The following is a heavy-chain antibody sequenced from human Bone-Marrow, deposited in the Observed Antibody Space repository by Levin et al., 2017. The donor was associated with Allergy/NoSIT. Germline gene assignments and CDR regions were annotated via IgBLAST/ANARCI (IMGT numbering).Heavy chain of an antibody. CDR2: ISSSSSYI. J-gene: IGHJ6*02. Sequence: GGSLRLSCAASGFTFSSYSMNWVRQAPGKGLEWVSSISSSSSYIYYADSVKGRFTISRDNAKNSLYLQMNSLRAEDTAVYYCARSSLYQVRVLFRALRSYYYYGMDVWGQGTTVTVSS. V-gene: IGHV3-21*01. CDR1: GFTFSSYS. D-gene: IGHD2-21*01. CDR3: ARSSLYQVRVLFRALRSYYYYGMDV.